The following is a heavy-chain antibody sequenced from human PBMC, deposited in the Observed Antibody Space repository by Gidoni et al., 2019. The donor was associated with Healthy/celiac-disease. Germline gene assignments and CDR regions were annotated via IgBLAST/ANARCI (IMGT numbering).Heavy chain of an antibody. Sequence: EVQLVESGGGLVQPGGSLRLSCAASGFTFSSYEMNWVRQAPGKGLEWFSYISSSCSNIYYADSVKGRFTCSRDNAKNSLYLQMNSLRAEDTAVYYCARDEQLVLFDYWGQGTLVTVSS. D-gene: IGHD6-13*01. CDR3: ARDEQLVLFDY. J-gene: IGHJ4*02. V-gene: IGHV3-48*03. CDR1: GFTFSSYE. CDR2: ISSSCSNI.